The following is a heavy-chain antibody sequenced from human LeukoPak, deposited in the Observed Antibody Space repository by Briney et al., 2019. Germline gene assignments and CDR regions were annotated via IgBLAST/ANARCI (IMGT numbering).Heavy chain of an antibody. J-gene: IGHJ6*02. CDR3: ASSRNALSGMDV. Sequence: ASVKVSCKASGYTFTGYYMHWVRQAPGQGLEWMGWINPNSGGTNYAQKFQGWVTMTRDTSISTAYMELSRLRSDDTAVCYCASSRNALSGMDVWGQGTTVTVSS. CDR1: GYTFTGYY. V-gene: IGHV1-2*04. CDR2: INPNSGGT. D-gene: IGHD3-16*01.